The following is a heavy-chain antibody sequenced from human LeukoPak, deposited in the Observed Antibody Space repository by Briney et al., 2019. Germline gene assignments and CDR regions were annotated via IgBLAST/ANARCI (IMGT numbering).Heavy chain of an antibody. D-gene: IGHD4-17*01. Sequence: GGSLRLSCTASGFTFSAYAMMWVRQAPGKGPEWVSAIRGGGTSEFYADSVKGRFRISRDNSKDTLFLQMNSLRAEDTAVYYCARDPNGDYIGALDMWGPGSMVTVSS. CDR2: IRGGGTSE. CDR1: GFTFSAYA. CDR3: ARDPNGDYIGALDM. J-gene: IGHJ3*02. V-gene: IGHV3-23*01.